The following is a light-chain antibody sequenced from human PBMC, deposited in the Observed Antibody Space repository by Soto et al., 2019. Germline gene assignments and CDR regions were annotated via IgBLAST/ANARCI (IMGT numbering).Light chain of an antibody. J-gene: IGKJ4*01. Sequence: EIVLTQSPATLFLSPGERATLSCRASQSISSHSAWYQQKPGQAPRLLIYDASNRAPGIPARFSGSGSGTDFTLTISSLEPEDFAVYYCQQRSNWPLTFGGGTKVEIK. CDR3: QQRSNWPLT. CDR1: QSISSH. CDR2: DAS. V-gene: IGKV3-11*01.